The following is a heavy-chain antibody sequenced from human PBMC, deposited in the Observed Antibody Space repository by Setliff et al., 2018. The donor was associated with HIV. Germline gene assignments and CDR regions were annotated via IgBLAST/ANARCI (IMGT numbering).Heavy chain of an antibody. V-gene: IGHV3-15*01. D-gene: IGHD3-22*01. J-gene: IGHJ3*02. CDR2: IKSKTDGGTT. Sequence: GGSLRLSCAASGFTFSNAWMSWVRQAPGKGLEWVGRIKSKTDGGTTDYAAPVKGRFTISRDDSKNTLYLQMNSLKTEDTAVYYCTTDVVNYYDSSGSTQFAFDIWGQGTMVTVSS. CDR1: GFTFSNAW. CDR3: TTDVVNYYDSSGSTQFAFDI.